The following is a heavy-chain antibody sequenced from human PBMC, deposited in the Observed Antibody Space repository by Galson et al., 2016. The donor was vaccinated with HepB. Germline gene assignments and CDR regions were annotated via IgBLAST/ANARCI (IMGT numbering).Heavy chain of an antibody. Sequence: SLRLSCAGSGFIFSGYGMHWVRQAPGKGLEWVAADSMDGRRKWYAEAVKGRFTISRDNSNSILFLQMNSLRADDTAVYYCARRNEDCPPVGCSVDYWGQGTLVSVSS. CDR2: DSMDGRRK. D-gene: IGHD3-10*02. CDR3: ARRNEDCPPVGCSVDY. J-gene: IGHJ4*02. CDR1: GFIFSGYG. V-gene: IGHV3-30*03.